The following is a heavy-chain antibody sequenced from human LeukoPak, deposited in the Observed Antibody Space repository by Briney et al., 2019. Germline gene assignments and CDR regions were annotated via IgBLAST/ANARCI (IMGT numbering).Heavy chain of an antibody. D-gene: IGHD2/OR15-2a*01. CDR1: GASVCDYY. V-gene: IGHV4-4*07. CDR2: IYTSGNT. CDR3: AVDNRDF. Sequence: SETLSLTCTVSGASVCDYYWSWIRQAAGKGLEWLGRIYTSGNTIYNPSLQSRVTISVDVSKNQFSLRLISMTAADPGIYYCAVDNRDFWGQGTLVTVSS. J-gene: IGHJ4*02.